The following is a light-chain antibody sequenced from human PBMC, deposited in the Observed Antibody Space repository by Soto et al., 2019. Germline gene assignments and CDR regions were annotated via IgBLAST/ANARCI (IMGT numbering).Light chain of an antibody. CDR1: SSDVGGYNY. V-gene: IGLV2-14*01. CDR3: SSYTDSNSWV. Sequence: QSALTQPASVSGSPGQSITISCTGTSSDVGGYNYVSWYQQHPGKAPKLMIYEVSNRPSGVSNRLSGSKSGNTASLTISGLQAEDEADYYCSSYTDSNSWVFGGGTKVTVL. CDR2: EVS. J-gene: IGLJ3*02.